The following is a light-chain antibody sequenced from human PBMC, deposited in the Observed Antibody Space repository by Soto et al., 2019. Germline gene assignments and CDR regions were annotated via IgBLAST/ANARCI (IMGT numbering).Light chain of an antibody. V-gene: IGKV1-27*01. J-gene: IGKJ3*01. CDR3: QKYNSAPFT. Sequence: DIRMTQSPSSLSASVGDRVTITCRASQGIFDYVAWYQQKPGKVPKLLVFGASTLQSGVPSRFSGSGSGTDCTLTIISLQLEDVATYDCQKYNSAPFTFGPGTKVYIK. CDR2: GAS. CDR1: QGIFDY.